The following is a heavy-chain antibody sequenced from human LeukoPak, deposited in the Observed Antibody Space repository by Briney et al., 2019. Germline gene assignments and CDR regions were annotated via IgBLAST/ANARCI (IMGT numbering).Heavy chain of an antibody. V-gene: IGHV4-59*01. CDR1: GGSISSYY. CDR3: ARAKWSAVMTTATPFDY. J-gene: IGHJ4*02. CDR2: IYYSGST. D-gene: IGHD4-17*01. Sequence: SETLSLTCTVSGGSISSYYWSWIRQPPGKGLEWIGYIYYSGSTNYNPSLKSRVTISVDTSKNQFSLKLSSVTAADTAVYYCARAKWSAVMTTATPFDYWGQGTLVTVSS.